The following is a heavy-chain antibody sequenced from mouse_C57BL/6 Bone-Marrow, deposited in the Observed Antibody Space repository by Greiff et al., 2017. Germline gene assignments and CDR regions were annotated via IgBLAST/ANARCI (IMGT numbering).Heavy chain of an antibody. CDR3: TNLGRDD. V-gene: IGHV14-4*01. J-gene: IGHJ2*01. D-gene: IGHD4-1*01. CDR2: IDPENGAT. CDR1: GFNIKDDY. Sequence: VQLQQSGAELVRPGASVKLSCTASGFNIKDDYMHWVKQRPEQGLAWIGWIDPENGATEYASKFQGKDTITADTSSTTACLELSSLTSEDTANYYCTNLGRDDWGKGTTLTVSS.